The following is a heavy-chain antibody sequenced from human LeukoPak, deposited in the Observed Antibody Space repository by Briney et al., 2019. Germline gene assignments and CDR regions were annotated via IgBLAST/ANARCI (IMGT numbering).Heavy chain of an antibody. V-gene: IGHV3-11*05. Sequence: PGGSLRLSCAASRFTFSDYYMSWIGQAPGKGLEWVSYISSSSSYTNYADSVKGRFTISRDNAKNSLYLQMNGLRAEDTAVYYCARASTVTHAFDYYYYGMHVWGQGTTVTVSS. D-gene: IGHD4-17*01. CDR1: RFTFSDYY. CDR3: ARASTVTHAFDYYYYGMHV. J-gene: IGHJ6*02. CDR2: ISSSSSYT.